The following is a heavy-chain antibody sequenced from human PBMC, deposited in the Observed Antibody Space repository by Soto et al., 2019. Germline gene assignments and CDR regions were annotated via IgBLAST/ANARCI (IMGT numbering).Heavy chain of an antibody. D-gene: IGHD3-3*01. V-gene: IGHV4-34*01. CDR1: GGSFSGYY. Sequence: QVHLQQWGAGLLKPSETLSLTCAVYGGSFSGYYWSWIRQPPGKGLEWIGEINHSGSTNYNPSLKSRVTISVDTSKSQFSLKLSSVTAADTAVYFCANTYYNFWSGFYRGYYFDYWGQGTLVSVSS. J-gene: IGHJ4*02. CDR3: ANTYYNFWSGFYRGYYFDY. CDR2: INHSGST.